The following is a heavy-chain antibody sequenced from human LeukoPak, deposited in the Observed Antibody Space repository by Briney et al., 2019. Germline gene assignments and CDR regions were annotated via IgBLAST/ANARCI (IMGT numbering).Heavy chain of an antibody. CDR2: ISSSSSYI. J-gene: IGHJ4*02. CDR3: ARGYCSGGSCYFLVDY. CDR1: GLSFSSYT. Sequence: TGGSLRLSCAASGLSFSSYTMNWVRQAPGKGLEWVSSISSSSSYIYYADSVKGRFTISRDNAKNSLYLHMSSLRAEDTAVYYCARGYCSGGSCYFLVDYWGQGTLVTVSS. D-gene: IGHD2-15*01. V-gene: IGHV3-21*01.